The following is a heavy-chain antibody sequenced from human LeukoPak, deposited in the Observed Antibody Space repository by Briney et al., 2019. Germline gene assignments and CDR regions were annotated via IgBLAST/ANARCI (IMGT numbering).Heavy chain of an antibody. D-gene: IGHD3-22*01. CDR1: GFTFSAYA. CDR2: ISGSGGIT. CDR3: AKHDPRRVVITNWFDP. V-gene: IGHV3-23*01. Sequence: PGGSLRLSCAASGFTFSAYAISWARQAPGKGPEWVSAISGSGGITYYADSVKGRFTISRGNSKNTLYLQMNSLRAEDTAVYYCAKHDPRRVVITNWFDPWGQGTLVTVSS. J-gene: IGHJ5*02.